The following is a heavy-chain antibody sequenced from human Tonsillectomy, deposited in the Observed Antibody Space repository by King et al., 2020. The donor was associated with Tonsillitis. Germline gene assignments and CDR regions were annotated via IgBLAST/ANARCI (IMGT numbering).Heavy chain of an antibody. V-gene: IGHV3-48*03. Sequence: VQLVESGGGLGQPGGSLRPSCAASGFTFSSYEMNWVRQAPGKGLEWVSYISSSGSTIYYADSVKGRFTISRDNTKNSLYLQMNRLRAEDTAVYYCARGSRTVAAAGLGVGYWGHGTLVTVSS. J-gene: IGHJ4*01. CDR1: GFTFSSYE. CDR2: ISSSGSTI. D-gene: IGHD6-13*01. CDR3: ARGSRTVAAAGLGVGY.